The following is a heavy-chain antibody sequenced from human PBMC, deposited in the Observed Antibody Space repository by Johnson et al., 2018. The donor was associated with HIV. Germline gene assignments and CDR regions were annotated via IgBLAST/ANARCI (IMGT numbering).Heavy chain of an antibody. D-gene: IGHD1-26*01. CDR1: GFTFSGYD. CDR2: IGTAGDT. CDR3: ARDLTSGSYSGSAFDI. J-gene: IGHJ3*02. V-gene: IGHV3-13*01. Sequence: EVQLVESGGGLVQPGGSLRLSCAASGFTFSGYDMSWVRQATGKGLEWVSAIGTAGDTYCPGSVKGRFTISRDNSKNTLYLQMNSLRAEDTAVYYCARDLTSGSYSGSAFDIWGQGTMVTVSS.